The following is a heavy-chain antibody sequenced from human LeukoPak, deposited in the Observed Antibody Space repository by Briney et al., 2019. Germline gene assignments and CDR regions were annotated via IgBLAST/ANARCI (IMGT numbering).Heavy chain of an antibody. D-gene: IGHD6-19*01. Sequence: PGRSLRLSCAASGFTFSSYAMHWVRQAPGKGLEWVAVISYDGRNKYYTDSVKGRFTISRDNSKNTLYLQMNSLRAEDTAVYYCAKDREQWLVTAVDYWGQGTLVAVSS. J-gene: IGHJ4*02. V-gene: IGHV3-30*04. CDR2: ISYDGRNK. CDR1: GFTFSSYA. CDR3: AKDREQWLVTAVDY.